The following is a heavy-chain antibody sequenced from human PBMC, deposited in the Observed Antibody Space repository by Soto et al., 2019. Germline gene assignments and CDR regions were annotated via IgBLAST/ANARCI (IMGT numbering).Heavy chain of an antibody. J-gene: IGHJ4*02. CDR3: AKVVVGATYYFDY. V-gene: IGHV3-23*01. Sequence: GGSLRLSCAASGFTFSSYAMSWVRHAPGEGLEWVSGISDRGGSTYYADSVKGRFTISRDNSKNTLYLQMNSLRAEDTAVYYCAKVVVGATYYFDYWGQGTLVTVSS. D-gene: IGHD1-26*01. CDR1: GFTFSSYA. CDR2: ISDRGGST.